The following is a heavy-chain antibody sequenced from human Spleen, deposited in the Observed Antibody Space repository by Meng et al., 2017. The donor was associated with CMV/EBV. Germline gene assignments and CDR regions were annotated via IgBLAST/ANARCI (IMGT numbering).Heavy chain of an antibody. CDR2: INHSGST. Sequence: SQTLSLTCAVYGGSFSGYYGSWIRQPPGKGLEWIGEINHSGSTNYNPSLKSRVTISVDTSKNQFSLKLSSVTAADTAVYYCARKPLGYCSSTSCYISWFDPWGQGTLVTVSS. CDR1: GGSFSGYY. D-gene: IGHD2-2*02. J-gene: IGHJ5*02. CDR3: ARKPLGYCSSTSCYISWFDP. V-gene: IGHV4-34*01.